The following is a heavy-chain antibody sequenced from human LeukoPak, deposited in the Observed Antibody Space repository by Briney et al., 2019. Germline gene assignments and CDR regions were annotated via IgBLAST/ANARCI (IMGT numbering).Heavy chain of an antibody. CDR2: IKSKTDGGTT. CDR1: GFTFSSYG. V-gene: IGHV3-15*01. CDR3: TTDRKSYYYFDY. D-gene: IGHD1-26*01. J-gene: IGHJ4*02. Sequence: PGGSLRLSCAASGFTFSSYGMHWVRQAPGKGLEWVGRIKSKTDGGTTDYAAPVKGRFTISRDDSKNTLYLQMDSLKTEDTAVYYCTTDRKSYYYFDYWGQGTLVTVSS.